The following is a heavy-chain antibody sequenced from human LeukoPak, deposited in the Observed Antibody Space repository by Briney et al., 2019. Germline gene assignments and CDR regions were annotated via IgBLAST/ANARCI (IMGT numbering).Heavy chain of an antibody. D-gene: IGHD3-10*01. CDR2: IYYSGST. CDR3: ARGAYGSGNYYVNY. CDR1: GGSISGFY. J-gene: IGHJ4*02. Sequence: SETLSLTCTVSGGSISGFYWSWIRRPPGEGLEWIGYIYYSGSTNYNPSLKSRVTISVDTSKNQFSLKLTSVTAADTAVYYCARGAYGSGNYYVNYWGQGTLVTVSS. V-gene: IGHV4-59*01.